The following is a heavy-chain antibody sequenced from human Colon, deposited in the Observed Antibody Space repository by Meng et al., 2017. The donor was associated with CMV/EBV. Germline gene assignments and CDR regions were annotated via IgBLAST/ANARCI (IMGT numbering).Heavy chain of an antibody. Sequence: GESLKISCAASGFTFYTYAMSWVRQAPGKGLEWVSGISADGGRTYYIDSVKGRFTISRDNFKNMVHLQMNSLRVEDTATYYCARGQFLHYFDDWGRGTLVTVSS. CDR2: ISADGGRT. V-gene: IGHV3-23*01. J-gene: IGHJ4*02. CDR1: GFTFYTYA. CDR3: ARGQFLHYFDD. D-gene: IGHD2/OR15-2a*01.